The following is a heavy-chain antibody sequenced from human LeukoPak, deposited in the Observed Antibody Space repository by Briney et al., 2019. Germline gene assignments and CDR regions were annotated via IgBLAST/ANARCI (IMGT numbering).Heavy chain of an antibody. J-gene: IGHJ2*01. CDR3: ARAYITMIVLRYFDL. CDR2: IYHSGST. Sequence: SETLSLTCNVSGGSIRTTYYYWGWLRQPPGKGLEWIGSIYHSGSTYYNPSLKSRVTISVDTSKNQFSLKLSSVTAADTAVYYCARAYITMIVLRYFDLWGRGTLVTVSS. V-gene: IGHV4-39*07. CDR1: GGSIRTTYYY. D-gene: IGHD3-22*01.